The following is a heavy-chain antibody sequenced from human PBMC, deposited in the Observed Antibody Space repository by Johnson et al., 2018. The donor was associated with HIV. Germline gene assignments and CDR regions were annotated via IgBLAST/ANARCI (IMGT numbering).Heavy chain of an antibody. V-gene: IGHV4-39*01. CDR1: DDSFSSISHD. Sequence: QVQLQESGPGLVKPSETLSLTCTVSDDSFSSISHDWGWLRQPPRKGLEWIGSVSSSGSTYYNPSLRSRVSVSVDTSKSQFSLKLTSVTAAETAFYYCARHFTHSYPPGRVDFWGQGTLVTVSS. J-gene: IGHJ4*02. D-gene: IGHD3-10*01. CDR2: VSSSGST. CDR3: ARHFTHSYPPGRVDF.